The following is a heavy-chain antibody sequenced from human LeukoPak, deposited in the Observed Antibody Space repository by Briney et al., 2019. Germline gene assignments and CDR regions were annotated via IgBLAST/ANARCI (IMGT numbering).Heavy chain of an antibody. J-gene: IGHJ6*03. CDR1: GGSFSGYY. CDR3: ARGEYCSSTSCYNHYYYYYYMDV. D-gene: IGHD2-2*02. Sequence: SETLSLTCAVSGGSFSGYYWSWIRQPPGKEREGIGEINHSGSTNYNPSLKSRVTISVDTSKNQFSLKLSSVTAADTAVYYCARGEYCSSTSCYNHYYYYYYMDVWGKGTTVTVSS. CDR2: INHSGST. V-gene: IGHV4-34*01.